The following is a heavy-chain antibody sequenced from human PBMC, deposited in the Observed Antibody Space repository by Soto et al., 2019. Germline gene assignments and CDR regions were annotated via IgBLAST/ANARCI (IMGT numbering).Heavy chain of an antibody. V-gene: IGHV3-53*01. CDR3: MRELDDFGSFDF. J-gene: IGHJ4*01. CDR2: IYSGGST. Sequence: PVGSLRLSCAASGFTVSANYMNWVRQAPGKGLEWVSVIYSGGSTYYADSVKGRFTISRDNSKTTLYLQMDSLRAEDTAVYYCMRELDDFGSFDFWGHGTLVTVSS. D-gene: IGHD3-10*01. CDR1: GFTVSANY.